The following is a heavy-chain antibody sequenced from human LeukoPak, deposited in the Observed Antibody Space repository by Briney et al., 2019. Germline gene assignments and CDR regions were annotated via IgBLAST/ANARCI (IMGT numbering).Heavy chain of an antibody. J-gene: IGHJ4*02. CDR3: VRGGYYAATDI. V-gene: IGHV3-64*02. CDR1: VLIFSNHA. Sequence: PGVSLTLFCSVSVLIFSNHAEHGLRQAPGEGREYVSAIVPKGGNTCYGDSVRGRFTISRDNSTDTVYLQMDSLRHEETAVYYCVRGGYYAATDIWGQGALVTVSS. CDR2: IVPKGGNT. D-gene: IGHD3-3*01.